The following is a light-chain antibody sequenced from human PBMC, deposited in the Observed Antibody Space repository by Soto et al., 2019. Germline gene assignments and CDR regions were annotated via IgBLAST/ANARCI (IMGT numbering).Light chain of an antibody. CDR3: NSYTSSATLV. V-gene: IGLV2-14*03. CDR1: SSDVGGYDY. Sequence: QSALTQPASVSGSPGQSITISCTGTSSDVGGYDYVSWYLQHPGNAPKLIIYDVSSRPSGVSNRFSGSKSGSTASLTISGLQAEDEADYYCNSYTSSATLVFGGGTKLTVL. CDR2: DVS. J-gene: IGLJ2*01.